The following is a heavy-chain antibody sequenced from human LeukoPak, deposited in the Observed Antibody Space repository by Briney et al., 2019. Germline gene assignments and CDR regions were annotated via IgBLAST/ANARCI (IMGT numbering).Heavy chain of an antibody. D-gene: IGHD3-22*01. Sequence: SETLSLTCAVYGESSSVYYWSWIRQPPGKGLEWIGEINHSGGTNYNPSLKSRVTISVDTSKNQFSLKLTSVTAADTAVYYCACLTTADAFDIWGQGTMVTVSS. CDR2: INHSGGT. V-gene: IGHV4-34*01. J-gene: IGHJ3*02. CDR3: ACLTTADAFDI. CDR1: GESSSVYY.